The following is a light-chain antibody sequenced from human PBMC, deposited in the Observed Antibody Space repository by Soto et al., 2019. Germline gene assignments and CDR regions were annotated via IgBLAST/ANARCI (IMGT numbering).Light chain of an antibody. V-gene: IGLV1-51*01. J-gene: IGLJ3*02. CDR2: DNN. CDR3: GTWDSSLSAGV. Sequence: QSVLTQPPSVSAAPGQKVTISCSGSSSKIGDNYVSWYQQLPGTAPKLLIYDNNKRPSGIPDRFSGSKSGTSATLGITGLQTGDEADYYCGTWDSSLSAGVFVGGTKLTVL. CDR1: SSKIGDNY.